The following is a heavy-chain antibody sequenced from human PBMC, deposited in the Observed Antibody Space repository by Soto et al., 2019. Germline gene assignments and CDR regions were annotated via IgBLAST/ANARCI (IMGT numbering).Heavy chain of an antibody. CDR2: IGGSGGGT. Sequence: EVQLLESGGGLVHPGGSLRLSCAASGFTFSIYAMSWVRQAPGKGLEWVSTIGGSGGGTSYADFVRGRFTISRDNSRNTLYLQMNSLRAEDTAVYYCAIDAPGSGWLSDYWGQGTLVTVSS. CDR1: GFTFSIYA. D-gene: IGHD3-22*01. V-gene: IGHV3-23*01. CDR3: AIDAPGSGWLSDY. J-gene: IGHJ4*02.